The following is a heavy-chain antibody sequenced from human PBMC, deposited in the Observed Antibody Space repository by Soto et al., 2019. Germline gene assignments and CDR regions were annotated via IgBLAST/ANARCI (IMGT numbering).Heavy chain of an antibody. J-gene: IGHJ6*02. Sequence: QVQLQESGPGLVKPSQTLSLTCTVSGASISIGGYFWSWIRQHPGKGLEWIGHIYYNGSTYYNPSLKSRLTISVDTSKNEFSLRLTSVTAADTAVYFCATDGYFGSEIDFYYYAMDVWGQGTTVTVSS. CDR1: GASISIGGYF. CDR3: ATDGYFGSEIDFYYYAMDV. V-gene: IGHV4-31*03. D-gene: IGHD3-10*01. CDR2: IYYNGST.